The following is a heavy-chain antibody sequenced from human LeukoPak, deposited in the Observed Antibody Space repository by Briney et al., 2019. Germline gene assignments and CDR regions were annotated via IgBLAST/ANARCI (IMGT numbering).Heavy chain of an antibody. Sequence: PSETLSLTCAVSGGSISSGGYSWSWIRQPPGKGLEWIGYIYHSGSTYYNPSLKSRVTISVDRSKNQFSLKLSSVTAADTAVYYCARGGRSGYYFDYWGQGTLVTASS. CDR3: ARGGRSGYYFDY. CDR2: IYHSGST. V-gene: IGHV4-30-2*01. D-gene: IGHD3-10*01. J-gene: IGHJ4*02. CDR1: GGSISSGGYS.